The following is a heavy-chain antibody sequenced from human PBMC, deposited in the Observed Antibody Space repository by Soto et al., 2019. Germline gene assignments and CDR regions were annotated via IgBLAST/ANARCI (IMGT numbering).Heavy chain of an antibody. CDR1: GFTVDNNY. D-gene: IGHD6-13*01. Sequence: EVQLEETGGGLIQPGGSLRLSCAASGFTVDNNYMSWVRQAPGKGLEWVSIIYPGYSTYYADSVKGRFTISRDNSKNTLYLQMNSLRAEDTAVYYCARAGTSSSWNYFNYWGQGTLVTVSS. CDR3: ARAGTSSSWNYFNY. CDR2: IYPGYST. V-gene: IGHV3-53*02. J-gene: IGHJ4*02.